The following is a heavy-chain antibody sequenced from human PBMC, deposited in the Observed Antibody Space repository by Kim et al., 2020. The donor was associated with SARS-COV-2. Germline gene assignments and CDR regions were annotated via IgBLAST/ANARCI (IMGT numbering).Heavy chain of an antibody. Sequence: SETLSLTCAVYGGSFSGYYWSWIRQPPGKGLEWIGEINHSGSTNYNPSLKSRVTISVDTSKNQFSLKLSSVTAADTAVYYCATEGPDYMVGYWGQGTLVTVSS. CDR1: GGSFSGYY. CDR2: INHSGST. CDR3: ATEGPDYMVGY. D-gene: IGHD4-4*01. J-gene: IGHJ4*02. V-gene: IGHV4-34*01.